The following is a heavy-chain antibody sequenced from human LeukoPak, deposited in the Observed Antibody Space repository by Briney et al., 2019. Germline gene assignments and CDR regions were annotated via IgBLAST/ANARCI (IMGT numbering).Heavy chain of an antibody. D-gene: IGHD3-10*01. Sequence: GGSLRLSCAASGFTFSSYRMNWVRQAPGRGLEWVANIKGDGSEKYYVDSVKGRFTISRDNAKNSLYLQMNSLRAEDTAVYYCATSRDVSLWFGELYWGQGTLVTVSS. CDR3: ATSRDVSLWFGELY. CDR2: IKGDGSEK. J-gene: IGHJ4*02. V-gene: IGHV3-7*01. CDR1: GFTFSSYR.